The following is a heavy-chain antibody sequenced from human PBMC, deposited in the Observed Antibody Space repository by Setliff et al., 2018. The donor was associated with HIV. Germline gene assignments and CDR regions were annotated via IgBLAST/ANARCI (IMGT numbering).Heavy chain of an antibody. CDR1: GGSISFYY. Sequence: PSETLSLTCSISGGSISFYYWNWLRQTPGKGLEWIAYTFDNGSTHHNPSLKSRVTFSVDTSKNQFSLKLSSVTAADTAVYYCARDRLTYYFDYWGQGILVTVSS. D-gene: IGHD3-22*01. CDR2: TFDNGST. J-gene: IGHJ4*02. CDR3: ARDRLTYYFDY. V-gene: IGHV4-59*12.